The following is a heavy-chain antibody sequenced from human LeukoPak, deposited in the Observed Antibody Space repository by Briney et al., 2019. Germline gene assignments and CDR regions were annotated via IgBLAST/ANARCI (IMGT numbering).Heavy chain of an antibody. CDR1: GFTFDDYA. D-gene: IGHD2-8*01. V-gene: IGHV3-9*01. Sequence: EAGGSLRLSCAASGFTFDDYAMHWVRQAPGKGLEWVSGISWNSGSIGYADSVKGRFTISRDSSKNILYLQMNSLRAEDTAVYYCAKDRCSNGVGCYYYYMDVWGKGTTVTISS. CDR2: ISWNSGSI. J-gene: IGHJ6*03. CDR3: AKDRCSNGVGCYYYYMDV.